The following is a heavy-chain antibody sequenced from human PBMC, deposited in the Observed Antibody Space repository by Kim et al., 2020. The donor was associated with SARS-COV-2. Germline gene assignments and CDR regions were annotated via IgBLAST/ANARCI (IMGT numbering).Heavy chain of an antibody. J-gene: IGHJ4*02. V-gene: IGHV4-38-2*02. D-gene: IGHD3-16*01. Sequence: SETLSLTCTVSGYSISSGYYWGWIRQPPGKGLEWIGSIYHSGSTYSNPSPKSRVTISVDTSKNQFSLKLSSVTAADTAVYYCARRGDLYYFDYWGQGTLVTVSS. CDR2: IYHSGST. CDR1: GYSISSGYY. CDR3: ARRGDLYYFDY.